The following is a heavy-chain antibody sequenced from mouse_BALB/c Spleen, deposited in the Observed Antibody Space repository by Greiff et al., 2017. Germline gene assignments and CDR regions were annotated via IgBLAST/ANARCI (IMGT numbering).Heavy chain of an antibody. CDR2: ISDGGSYT. D-gene: IGHD1-1*01. Sequence: EVKLVESGGGLVKPGGSLKLSCAASGFTFSDYYMYWVRQTPEKRLEWVATISDGGSYTYYPDSVKGRFTISRDNAKNNLYLQMSSLKSEDTAMYYCANYYGSRGGYYAMDYWGQGTSVTVSS. CDR3: ANYYGSRGGYYAMDY. V-gene: IGHV5-4*02. J-gene: IGHJ4*01. CDR1: GFTFSDYY.